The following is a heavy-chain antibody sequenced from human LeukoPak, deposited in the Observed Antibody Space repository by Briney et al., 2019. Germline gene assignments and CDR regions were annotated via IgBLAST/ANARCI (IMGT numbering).Heavy chain of an antibody. CDR1: GGSISSYY. D-gene: IGHD6-19*01. J-gene: IGHJ5*02. CDR3: ARYGEISGWYVRWFDP. Sequence: SETLSLTCTVSGGSISSYYWSWIRQPPGKGLEWIGYIYYSGSTNYNPSLKSRVTISVDTSKNQFSLNLSSVTAADTAVYYCARYGEISGWYVRWFDPWGQGTLVTVSS. V-gene: IGHV4-59*08. CDR2: IYYSGST.